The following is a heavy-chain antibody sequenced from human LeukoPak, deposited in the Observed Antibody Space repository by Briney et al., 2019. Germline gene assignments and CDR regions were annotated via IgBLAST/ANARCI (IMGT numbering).Heavy chain of an antibody. D-gene: IGHD6-19*01. CDR1: GYGFPNYW. Sequence: GESLKISCKGSGYGFPNYWIGSLRQMPGKGLEWMGIIYPADSDARYSPSFQGQVTLSADKSISTAYLQWSSLKASDTAIYYCARSSGSGWSFFDYWGQGTLVTVSS. CDR3: ARSSGSGWSFFDY. J-gene: IGHJ4*02. CDR2: IYPADSDA. V-gene: IGHV5-51*01.